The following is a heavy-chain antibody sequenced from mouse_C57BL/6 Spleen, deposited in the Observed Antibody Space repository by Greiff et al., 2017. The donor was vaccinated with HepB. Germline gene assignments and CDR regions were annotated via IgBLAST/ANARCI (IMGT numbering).Heavy chain of an antibody. J-gene: IGHJ1*03. Sequence: VHVKQSGAELVRPGASVKLSCTASGFNIKDDYMHWVKQRPEQGLEWIGWIDPENGDTEYASKFQGKATITADTSSNTAYLQLSSLTSEDTAVYYCTTGDITTVVAWYFDVWGTGTTVTVSS. CDR2: IDPENGDT. V-gene: IGHV14-4*01. CDR3: TTGDITTVVAWYFDV. D-gene: IGHD1-1*01. CDR1: GFNIKDDY.